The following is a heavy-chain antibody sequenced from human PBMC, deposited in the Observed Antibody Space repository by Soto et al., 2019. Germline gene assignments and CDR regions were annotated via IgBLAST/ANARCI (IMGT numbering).Heavy chain of an antibody. J-gene: IGHJ4*02. V-gene: IGHV4-31*03. D-gene: IGHD6-13*01. CDR3: ARGGIAAAAPPDY. CDR1: GGSISSGGYY. CDR2: IYYSGST. Sequence: QVQLQESGPGLVKPSQTLSLTCTVSGGSISSGGYYWSWIRQHPGKGLEWIGYIYYSGSTYYNPYLKSRVTLSVDTSKNQFSLKLSSVTAADTAVYYCARGGIAAAAPPDYWGQGTLVTVSS.